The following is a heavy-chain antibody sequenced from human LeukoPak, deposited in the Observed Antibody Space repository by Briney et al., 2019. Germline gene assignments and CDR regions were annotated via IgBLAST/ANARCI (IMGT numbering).Heavy chain of an antibody. Sequence: SETLSLTCTVSGGSISSYYWSWIRQPAGKGLEWIGRIYTSGSTNYNPSLKSRVTMSVDTSKNQFSLKLSSVTAADTAVYYCARHVGNSGSGSYLTYFDYWGQGTLVTVSS. CDR1: GGSISSYY. CDR2: IYTSGST. J-gene: IGHJ4*02. V-gene: IGHV4-4*07. CDR3: ARHVGNSGSGSYLTYFDY. D-gene: IGHD3-10*01.